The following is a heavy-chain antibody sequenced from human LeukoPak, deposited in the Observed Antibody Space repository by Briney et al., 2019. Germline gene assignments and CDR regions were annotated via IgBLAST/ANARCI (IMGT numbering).Heavy chain of an antibody. CDR3: ASGGIYHGAAFDF. V-gene: IGHV5-51*01. CDR2: IYPGDSDT. Sequence: GESLKISCQGSGYSFTTYWIGWVRQMPGKGLEWMGIIYPGDSDTRYSPSFQGQVTISADKSISTAYLQWNSLKASDTAMYYCASGGIYHGAAFDFWGQGSLVTVSA. J-gene: IGHJ4*02. CDR1: GYSFTTYW. D-gene: IGHD1-26*01.